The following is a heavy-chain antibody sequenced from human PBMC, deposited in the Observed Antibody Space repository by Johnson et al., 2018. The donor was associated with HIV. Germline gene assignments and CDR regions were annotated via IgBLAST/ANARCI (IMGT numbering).Heavy chain of an antibody. CDR3: ARGPIADDAFDI. J-gene: IGHJ3*02. Sequence: VQLVESGGGVVRPGGSLRLSCAASGFSFDDYAMHWVRQAPGKGLEWVSGISWNSGRIGYADSVKGRFTISRDNSKNTLYLQMNSLRAEDTAVYFCARGPIADDAFDIWGQGTMVTVSS. CDR1: GFSFDDYA. CDR2: ISWNSGRI. V-gene: IGHV3-9*01. D-gene: IGHD3-16*02.